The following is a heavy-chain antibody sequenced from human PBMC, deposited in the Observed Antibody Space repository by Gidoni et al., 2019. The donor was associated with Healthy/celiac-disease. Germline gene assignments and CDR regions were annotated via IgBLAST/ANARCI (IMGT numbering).Heavy chain of an antibody. CDR2: INAGNGNS. CDR3: ARDHSSYPFDY. D-gene: IGHD6-6*01. Sequence: QVQLVQSGAEVKKPGASVKVSCKASGYTCTSYAMRWVRQAPGQRLECLACINAGNGNSKYSQKFQGSVTITRDTSASTAYMELSSLRSEDTAVYYCARDHSSYPFDYWGQGTLVTVSS. J-gene: IGHJ4*02. V-gene: IGHV1-3*01. CDR1: GYTCTSYA.